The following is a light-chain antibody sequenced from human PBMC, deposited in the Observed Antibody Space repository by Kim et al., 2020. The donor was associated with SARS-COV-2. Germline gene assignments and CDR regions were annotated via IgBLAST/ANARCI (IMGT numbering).Light chain of an antibody. Sequence: RVTIADTGSSSNIGAGYDVHWYQQLPGTAPKLLIYGNSNRPSGVPDRFSGSKSGTSASLAITGLQAEDEADYYCQSYDSSLSGSVFGGGTQLTVL. J-gene: IGLJ3*02. CDR3: QSYDSSLSGSV. CDR1: SSNIGAGYD. CDR2: GNS. V-gene: IGLV1-40*01.